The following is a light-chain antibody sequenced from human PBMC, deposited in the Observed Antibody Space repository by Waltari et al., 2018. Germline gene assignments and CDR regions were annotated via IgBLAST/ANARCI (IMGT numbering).Light chain of an antibody. CDR3: SSYTSSSTLV. CDR2: EVS. Sequence: QSALTQPASVSGSPGQSFTISCPGTSSAVGGYHYVSWYQQHPGKAPKLMIYEVSNRPSGVSNRFSGSKSGNTASLTISGLQAEDEADYYCSSYTSSSTLVFGGGTKLTVL. J-gene: IGLJ2*01. CDR1: SSAVGGYHY. V-gene: IGLV2-14*01.